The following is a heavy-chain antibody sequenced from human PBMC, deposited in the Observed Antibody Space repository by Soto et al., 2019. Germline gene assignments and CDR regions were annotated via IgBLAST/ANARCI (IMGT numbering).Heavy chain of an antibody. V-gene: IGHV1-18*01. CDR2: ISGYNGNT. Sequence: QVQLVQSRGEVKKPGASVKVSCKTSGYSFTTYGISWVRQATGQGLEWMGWISGYNGNTNYAQKLKGRLTMTTDTSTGKANMTLRCQIYDFTAVYYCAREGPAPYYYYGRDVWGQGSTVTVSS. J-gene: IGHJ6*02. CDR3: AREGPAPYYYYGRDV. CDR1: GYSFTTYG.